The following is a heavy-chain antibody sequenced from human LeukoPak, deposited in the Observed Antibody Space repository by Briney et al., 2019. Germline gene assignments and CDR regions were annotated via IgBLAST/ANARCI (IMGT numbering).Heavy chain of an antibody. CDR3: AKSGYNRFDY. V-gene: IGHV3-23*01. CDR2: ISGSGSGGST. J-gene: IGHJ4*02. D-gene: IGHD5-24*01. CDR1: GFTVSNKY. Sequence: AGGSLRLSCAASGFTVSNKYMTWVRQAPGKGLEWVSSISGSGSGGSTYYADSVKGRFTISRDNSKNTLYLQMNSLIAEDTAVYYCAKSGYNRFDYWGQGTRVTVSS.